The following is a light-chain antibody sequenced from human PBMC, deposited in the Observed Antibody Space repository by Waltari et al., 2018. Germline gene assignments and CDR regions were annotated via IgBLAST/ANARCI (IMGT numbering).Light chain of an antibody. J-gene: IGKJ1*01. Sequence: IVFTQSPGTLSLSPGERATLSCRASQSVISVYFAWYHQKPGQAPRLIIYGASSRGAGVPDRFSGSGSGTDFTLTISRLEPEDFAVYFCQQYGTSPLTFGQGTKVEIK. CDR3: QQYGTSPLT. V-gene: IGKV3-20*01. CDR1: QSVISVY. CDR2: GAS.